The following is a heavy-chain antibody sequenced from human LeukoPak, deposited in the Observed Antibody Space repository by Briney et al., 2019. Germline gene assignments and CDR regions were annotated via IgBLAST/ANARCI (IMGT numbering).Heavy chain of an antibody. J-gene: IGHJ4*02. V-gene: IGHV1-18*01. CDR2: VSTYNGDT. Sequence: ASVKVSCKASDYTFTSYGISWVRQAPGQGLEWMGWVSTYNGDTSYAQKLQGRVTMTTDTSTSTAYMELRSLRSDDTAVYYCARGPYCSGGTCYSQYFDYWGQGTLVTVSS. CDR1: DYTFTSYG. D-gene: IGHD2-15*01. CDR3: ARGPYCSGGTCYSQYFDY.